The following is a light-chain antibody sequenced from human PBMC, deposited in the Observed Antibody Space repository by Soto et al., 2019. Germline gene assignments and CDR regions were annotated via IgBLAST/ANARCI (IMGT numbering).Light chain of an antibody. CDR2: GIS. J-gene: IGKJ2*01. V-gene: IGKV3-20*01. Sequence: ENVLTQSPGTLSLSPGERATLSCRASQTVTNSFFAWYQQKPGQAPRLLIYGISSRATGITDRFSGSGSGTDFTLTISRLEPEDFVVYFCQQYSSLPHTFGQGTKLEVK. CDR3: QQYSSLPHT. CDR1: QTVTNSF.